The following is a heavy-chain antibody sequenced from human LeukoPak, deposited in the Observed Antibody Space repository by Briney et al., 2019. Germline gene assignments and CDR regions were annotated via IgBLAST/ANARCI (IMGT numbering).Heavy chain of an antibody. J-gene: IGHJ4*02. CDR2: IYYSGSA. Sequence: SETLSLTRTVSGGSISNYYWSWIRQPPGKGLECIGYIYYSGSAYYNPSLKSRTTISVDTSSNQFSLKLASVTAADTAVYYCARELKVGNTGYYFDYWGQGALVTVSS. D-gene: IGHD2/OR15-2a*01. CDR1: GGSISNYY. CDR3: ARELKVGNTGYYFDY. V-gene: IGHV4-59*01.